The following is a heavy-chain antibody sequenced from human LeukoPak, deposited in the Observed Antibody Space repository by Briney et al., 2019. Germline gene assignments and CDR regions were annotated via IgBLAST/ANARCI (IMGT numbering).Heavy chain of an antibody. CDR3: ARVGGGIAAAGSIDY. J-gene: IGHJ4*02. CDR2: INPNSGGT. Sequence: ASVKVSCKASGYTFTGYYMHWVRRAPGQGLEWMGWINPNSGGTNYAQKFQGRVTMTRDTSISTAYMELSRLRSNDTAVYYCARVGGGIAAAGSIDYWGQGTLVTVSS. V-gene: IGHV1-2*02. D-gene: IGHD6-13*01. CDR1: GYTFTGYY.